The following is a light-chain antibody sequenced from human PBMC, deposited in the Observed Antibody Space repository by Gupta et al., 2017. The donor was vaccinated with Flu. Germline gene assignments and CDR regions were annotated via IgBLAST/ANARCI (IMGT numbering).Light chain of an antibody. J-gene: IGLJ3*02. Sequence: SVLTQPPSASGAPGQRVTISCIGSSSNIGADHDVHCYQQLPGTAPKLLIYVDSNRPAGVPDRFSCSKSGTSASPTITVLQADEEADYYCQSYDDSHSGRVFGGGTKLTVL. V-gene: IGLV1-40*01. CDR3: QSYDDSHSGRV. CDR2: VDS. CDR1: SSNIGADHD.